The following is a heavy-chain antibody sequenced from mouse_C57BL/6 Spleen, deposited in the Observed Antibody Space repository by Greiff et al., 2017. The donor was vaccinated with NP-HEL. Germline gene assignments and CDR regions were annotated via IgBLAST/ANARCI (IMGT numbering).Heavy chain of an antibody. J-gene: IGHJ1*03. D-gene: IGHD4-1*01. Sequence: DVHLVESGGGLVKPGGSLKLSCAASGFTFSSYAMSWVRQTPEKRLEWVATISDGGSYTYYPDNVKGRFTISRDNAKNNLYLQMSHLKSEDTAMYYCARELGRALYWYFDVWGTGTTVTVSS. V-gene: IGHV5-4*01. CDR3: ARELGRALYWYFDV. CDR2: ISDGGSYT. CDR1: GFTFSSYA.